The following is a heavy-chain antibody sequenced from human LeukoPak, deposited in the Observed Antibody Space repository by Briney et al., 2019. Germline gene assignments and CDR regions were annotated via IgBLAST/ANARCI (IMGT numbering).Heavy chain of an antibody. J-gene: IGHJ4*02. CDR3: ARAPLWEELLQASQIMGIDY. V-gene: IGHV4-39*07. CDR2: INHSGST. D-gene: IGHD1-26*01. Sequence: SSETLSLTCTVSGGSVSSGSYSWSWIRQPPGKGLEWIGEINHSGSTNYNPSLKSRVTISVDTSKNQFSLKLSSVTAADTAVYYCARAPLWEELLQASQIMGIDYWGQGTLVTVSS. CDR1: GGSVSSGSYS.